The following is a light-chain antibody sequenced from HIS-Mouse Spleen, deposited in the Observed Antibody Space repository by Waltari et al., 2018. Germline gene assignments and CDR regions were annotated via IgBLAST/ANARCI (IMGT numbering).Light chain of an antibody. CDR3: QQYNNWPPGF. J-gene: IGKJ4*01. V-gene: IGKV3-15*01. CDR2: GAS. Sequence: EIVMTQSPATLSVSPGERATLSCRASQSVSSNLARYQQKPGQAPRLLIYGASTRATGIPARFSGSGSGTEFTLTISSMQSEDFAVYYCQQYNNWPPGFFGGGTKVEIK. CDR1: QSVSSN.